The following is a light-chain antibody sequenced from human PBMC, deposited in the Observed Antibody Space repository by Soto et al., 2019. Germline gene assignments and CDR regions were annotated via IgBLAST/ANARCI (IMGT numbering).Light chain of an antibody. V-gene: IGKV3-20*01. CDR1: QSVSNNY. J-gene: IGKJ1*01. Sequence: EIVITQSPATLSPSPGERATLSCRASQSVSNNYLAWYQQKPGQAPRLLIYGASNRATGIPDRFSGSGSGTDFTLTISRLEPEDFAVYYCQQYGRSGTFGQGTKVDIK. CDR3: QQYGRSGT. CDR2: GAS.